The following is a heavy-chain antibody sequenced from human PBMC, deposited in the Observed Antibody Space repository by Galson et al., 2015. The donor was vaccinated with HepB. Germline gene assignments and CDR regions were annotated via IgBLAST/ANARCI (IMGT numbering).Heavy chain of an antibody. J-gene: IGHJ5*02. CDR3: AKSPGWTGYNLKGPLDL. Sequence: SLRLSCAAAELTFSVYVMHWVRQAPGRGLEWLAVISYDGINKHYADSVRGRFTVSRDKTTLYLQTNSLRAEDKAVYFCAKSPGWTGYNLKGPLDLWGQGNLATVSS. D-gene: IGHD3/OR15-3a*01. V-gene: IGHV3-30*18. CDR1: ELTFSVYV. CDR2: ISYDGINK.